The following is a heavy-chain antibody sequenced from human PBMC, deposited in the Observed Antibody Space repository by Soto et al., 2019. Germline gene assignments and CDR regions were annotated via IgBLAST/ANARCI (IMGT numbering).Heavy chain of an antibody. V-gene: IGHV3-13*01. CDR3: ARGGGYDYVWGSYRPNNWFDP. J-gene: IGHJ5*02. Sequence: GGSLRLSCAASGFTFSSYDMHWVRQATGKGLEWVSAIGTAGDTYYPGSVKGRFTISRENAKNSLYLQMNSLRAGDTAVYYCARGGGYDYVWGSYRPNNWFDPWGQGTLVTVS. CDR2: IGTAGDT. D-gene: IGHD3-16*02. CDR1: GFTFSSYD.